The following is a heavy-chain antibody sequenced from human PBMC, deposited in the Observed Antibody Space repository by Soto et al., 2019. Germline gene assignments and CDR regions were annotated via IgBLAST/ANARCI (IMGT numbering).Heavy chain of an antibody. V-gene: IGHV4-31*03. J-gene: IGHJ4*02. CDR1: GGSISSGAYY. CDR2: IYYSGST. Sequence: PSETLSLTCTVSGGSISSGAYYWSWIRQHPGKGLEWIGYIYYSGSTYYNPSLESRVTLSVDTSRKQFSLKVSSVTAAVTAVYYCARANYFDSSGPFDYWGPGTLVT. CDR3: ARANYFDSSGPFDY. D-gene: IGHD3-22*01.